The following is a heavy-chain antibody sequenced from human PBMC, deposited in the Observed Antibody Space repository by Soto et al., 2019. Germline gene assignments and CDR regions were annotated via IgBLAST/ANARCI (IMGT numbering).Heavy chain of an antibody. J-gene: IGHJ5*02. D-gene: IGHD6-19*01. V-gene: IGHV3-74*01. CDR1: GFTFSPYW. CDR3: ARDKQYVNDA. Sequence: EVQLVESGGGSAQPGGSLRLSCAASGFTFSPYWMHWVRQAPGKGLVWVSYINSDGSNTNYADSVKGRFTVSRDNARNTLYLQTNSLRAEDTAVYYCARDKQYVNDAWGQGTLVTVSS. CDR2: INSDGSNT.